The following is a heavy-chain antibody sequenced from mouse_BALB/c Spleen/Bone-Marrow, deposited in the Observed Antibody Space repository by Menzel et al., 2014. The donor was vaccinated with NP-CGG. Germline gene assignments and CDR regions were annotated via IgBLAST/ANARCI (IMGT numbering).Heavy chain of an antibody. CDR1: GFTFSSYT. CDR3: TREDYGYTFAY. CDR2: ISSGGSYT. V-gene: IGHV5-6-4*01. J-gene: IGHJ3*01. Sequence: EVKLMESGAGLVKPGGSLKLSCAASGFTFSSYTMSWVRQTPEKRLEWVATISSGGSYTYYPDSVKGRFTISRDNAKNTLYLQMSSLKSEDTAMYYCTREDYGYTFAYWGQGTLVTVSA. D-gene: IGHD1-2*01.